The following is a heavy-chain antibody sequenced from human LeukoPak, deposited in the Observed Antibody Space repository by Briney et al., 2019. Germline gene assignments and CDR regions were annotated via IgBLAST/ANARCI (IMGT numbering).Heavy chain of an antibody. CDR3: ARDRSGYSEYYFDY. Sequence: SETLSLTCTVSGGSISTYCWSWIRQPAGKGLEWIGRIYPSGSTNYNPSLKSRVTISIDKSKNQFSLNMTSVTAADPAVYYCARDRSGYSEYYFDYWGQGTLVTVSS. D-gene: IGHD5-12*01. V-gene: IGHV4-4*07. CDR1: GGSISTYC. CDR2: IYPSGST. J-gene: IGHJ4*02.